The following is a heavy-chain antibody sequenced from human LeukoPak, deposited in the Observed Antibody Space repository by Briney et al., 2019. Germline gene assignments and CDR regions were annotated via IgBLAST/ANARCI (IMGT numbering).Heavy chain of an antibody. D-gene: IGHD3-22*01. J-gene: IGHJ3*02. CDR3: AKDRYYDSSGYYDAFDI. CDR1: GFTVSSNY. CDR2: ISGSGGST. V-gene: IGHV3-23*01. Sequence: GGSLRLSCAASGFTVSSNYMSWVRQAPGKGLEWVSAISGSGGSTYYADSVKGRFTISRDNSKNTLYLQMNSLRAEDTAVYYCAKDRYYDSSGYYDAFDIWGQGTMVTVSS.